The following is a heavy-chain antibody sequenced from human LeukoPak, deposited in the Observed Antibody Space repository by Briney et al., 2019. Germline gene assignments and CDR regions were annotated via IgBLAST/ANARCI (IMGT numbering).Heavy chain of an antibody. CDR2: LSSSGGST. Sequence: GGSLRLSCAASGFTFSSYAMSWVRQAPGKGLEWVSALSSSGGSTYYADSVKGRFTISRDNSKNTLYLQMNSLRAEDTAVYYCAKVDYYDSSGYDNWGQGTLVTVSS. J-gene: IGHJ4*02. D-gene: IGHD3-22*01. V-gene: IGHV3-23*01. CDR1: GFTFSSYA. CDR3: AKVDYYDSSGYDN.